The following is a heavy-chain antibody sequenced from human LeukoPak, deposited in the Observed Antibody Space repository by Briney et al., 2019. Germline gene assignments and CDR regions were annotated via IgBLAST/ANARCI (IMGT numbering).Heavy chain of an antibody. J-gene: IGHJ6*03. D-gene: IGHD3-3*01. CDR2: IKQDGNQT. Sequence: GGSLRLSCAASGLTLSSFWMSWVRQGPGKGLEWVSNIKQDGNQTYYVDSVKGRFTISRDNAKNSLYVQMNSLRAEDTAVYYCASRRGGHLPPSYYDFWRGAGPMDVWGKGTTVTVSS. CDR3: ASRRGGHLPPSYYDFWRGAGPMDV. CDR1: GLTLSSFW. V-gene: IGHV3-7*01.